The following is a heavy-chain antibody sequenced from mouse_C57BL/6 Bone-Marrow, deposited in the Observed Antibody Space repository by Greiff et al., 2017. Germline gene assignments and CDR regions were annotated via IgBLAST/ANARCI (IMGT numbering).Heavy chain of an antibody. CDR1: GFTFSSYG. V-gene: IGHV5-6*01. D-gene: IGHD3-2*02. J-gene: IGHJ4*01. CDR2: ISSGGSYP. CDR3: ARPASETAMDY. Sequence: EVKLVESGGDLVKPGGSLKLSCAASGFTFSSYGMSWVRQTPDKRLEWVATISSGGSYPYSPYSVKGRFTISRDNDKNTLYMQMSSLESENTAMDYCARPASETAMDYWGQGTSVTVSA.